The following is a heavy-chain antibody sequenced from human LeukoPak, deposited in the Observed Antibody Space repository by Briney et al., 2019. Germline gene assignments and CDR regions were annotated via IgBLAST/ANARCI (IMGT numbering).Heavy chain of an antibody. CDR1: GYTLTELS. J-gene: IGHJ4*02. CDR2: FDPEDGET. Sequence: GASVKVSCKVSGYTLTELSMHWVRQAPGKGLEWMGGFDPEDGETIYAQKFQGRVTMTRDMSTSTVYMELSNLKSEDTAVYYCARVAIIGATGDHWGQGTLVTVSS. V-gene: IGHV1-24*01. D-gene: IGHD1-1*01. CDR3: ARVAIIGATGDH.